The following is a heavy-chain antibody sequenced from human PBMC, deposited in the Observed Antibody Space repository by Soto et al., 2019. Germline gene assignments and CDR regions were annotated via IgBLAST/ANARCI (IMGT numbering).Heavy chain of an antibody. CDR1: GASVTRDGNC. Sequence: QVQLRESGSGLVKPSQTLSLTCSVSGASVTRDGNCWTWIRQPPGKGLEFVASIYHGGSTFYNPSLRSRYTFSLDRSKSRFSLKLTSLTAADSAVYYCAIEADGYSQFEDWCQGTLVTV. CDR3: AIEADGYSQFED. V-gene: IGHV4-30-2*01. D-gene: IGHD5-18*01. CDR2: IYHGGST. J-gene: IGHJ4*02.